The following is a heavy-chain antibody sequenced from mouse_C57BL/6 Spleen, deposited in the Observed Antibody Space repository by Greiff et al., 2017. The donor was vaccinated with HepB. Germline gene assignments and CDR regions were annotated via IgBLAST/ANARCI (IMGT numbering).Heavy chain of an antibody. CDR1: GYSITSDY. CDR2: ISYRGST. D-gene: IGHD1-1*01. J-gene: IGHJ2*01. CDR3: ASTVASGGYFDY. V-gene: IGHV3-8*01. Sequence: EVQGVESGPGLAKPSQTLSLTCSVTGYSITSDYWNWIRKFPGNKLEYMGYISYRGSTYYNPSLKSRISITRDTSKNQYYLQLNSVTTEDTATYYCASTVASGGYFDYWGQGTTLTVSS.